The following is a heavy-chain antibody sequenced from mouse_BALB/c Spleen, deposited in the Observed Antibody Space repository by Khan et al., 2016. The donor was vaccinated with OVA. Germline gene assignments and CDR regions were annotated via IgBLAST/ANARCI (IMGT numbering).Heavy chain of an antibody. J-gene: IGHJ2*01. CDR1: GYSITSGYG. D-gene: IGHD1-2*01. CDR3: ARTARIKY. CDR2: ISYSGST. Sequence: EVQLQESGPGLVKPSQSLSLSCTVTGYSITSGYGWNWIRQFPGNKLEWMGYISYSGSTNYKPSFKSRISITRDTSKNRFFLQLNSVATEDTATYYCARTARIKYWGQGTTLTVSS. V-gene: IGHV3-2*02.